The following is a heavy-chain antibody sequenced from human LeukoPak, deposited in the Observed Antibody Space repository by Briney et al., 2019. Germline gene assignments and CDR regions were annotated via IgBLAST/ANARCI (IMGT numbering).Heavy chain of an antibody. J-gene: IGHJ4*02. CDR2: IIPIFGTA. V-gene: IGHV1-69*13. CDR1: GGTFSIYA. D-gene: IGHD3-3*01. CDR3: ARSGNFWSGYYQFDY. Sequence: ASVKASFKASGGTFSIYAISWVRQAPGQGLEWMGGIIPIFGTANYAQKFQGRVTITADESTSTAYMELSSLRSEDTAVYYCARSGNFWSGYYQFDYWGQGTLVTVSS.